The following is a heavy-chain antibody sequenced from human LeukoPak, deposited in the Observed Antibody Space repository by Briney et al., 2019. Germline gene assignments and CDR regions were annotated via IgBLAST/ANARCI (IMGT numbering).Heavy chain of an antibody. CDR1: GYTLTELS. J-gene: IGHJ6*02. Sequence: ASVKVSCKVSGYTLTELSMHWVRQAPGKGLEWMGGFNPKGGETIYAQKFQGRVTMTEDTSTATAYMELNSLRSDDTAVYYCATDPGELVPAAKGPRGDYCYGMDFWGQGTTVTVSS. V-gene: IGHV1-24*01. CDR3: ATDPGELVPAAKGPRGDYCYGMDF. CDR2: FNPKGGET. D-gene: IGHD2-2*01.